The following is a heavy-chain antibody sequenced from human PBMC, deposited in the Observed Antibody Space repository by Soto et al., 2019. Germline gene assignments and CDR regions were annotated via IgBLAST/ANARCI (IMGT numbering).Heavy chain of an antibody. CDR1: GGSVSSGSYY. V-gene: IGHV4-61*01. D-gene: IGHD3-10*01. CDR3: ARALWFGKYYYGMDV. Sequence: SETLSLTCIVSGGSVSSGSYYWSWIRQPPGKGLEWIGYIYYSGSTNYNPSLKSRVTISVDTSKNQFSLKLSSVTAADTAVYYCARALWFGKYYYGMDVWGQGTTVTVSS. CDR2: IYYSGST. J-gene: IGHJ6*02.